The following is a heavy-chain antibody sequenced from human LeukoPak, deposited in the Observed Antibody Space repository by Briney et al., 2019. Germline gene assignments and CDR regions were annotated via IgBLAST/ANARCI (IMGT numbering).Heavy chain of an antibody. D-gene: IGHD2/OR15-2a*01. J-gene: IGHJ4*02. Sequence: PSETLSLTCNVSGVSVSTSHWNWIRQRRGKGLEWIGCLSYTGKTDYNPSLKSRASISLGSSNNHFSLKLTSVTAADTAVYYCSEGYFEPFDHWGQGILVTVSS. CDR3: SEGYFEPFDH. CDR1: GVSVSTSH. V-gene: IGHV4-59*02. CDR2: LSYTGKT.